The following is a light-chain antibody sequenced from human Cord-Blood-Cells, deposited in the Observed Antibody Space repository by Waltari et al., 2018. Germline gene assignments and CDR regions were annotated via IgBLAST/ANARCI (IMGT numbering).Light chain of an antibody. V-gene: IGKV4-1*01. CDR2: WAS. J-gene: IGKJ2*01. CDR1: QSVLYSSNNKNY. CDR3: QQYYSTPYT. Sequence: DIVMTQSPDSLAVSLGERATINCKSSQSVLYSSNNKNYLAWYQQKPGKPPKLLIYWASTRESGVPDRFSGSGSGTDFTLTISSLQAEDVAVYYGQQYYSTPYTFGQGTKLEIK.